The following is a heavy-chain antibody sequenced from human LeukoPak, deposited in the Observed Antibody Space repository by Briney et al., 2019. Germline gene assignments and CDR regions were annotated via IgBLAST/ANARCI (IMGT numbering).Heavy chain of an antibody. V-gene: IGHV1-69*13. D-gene: IGHD6-13*01. CDR2: IIPIFGTA. J-gene: IGHJ6*04. CDR1: GGTFSSYA. Sequence: SVKVSCKASGGTFSSYAISWVRQAPGQGLEWMGGIIPIFGTANYAQKSQGRVTITADESTSTAYMERSSLRSEDTAVYYCAREGEQLAYYYGMDVWGKGTTVTVSS. CDR3: AREGEQLAYYYGMDV.